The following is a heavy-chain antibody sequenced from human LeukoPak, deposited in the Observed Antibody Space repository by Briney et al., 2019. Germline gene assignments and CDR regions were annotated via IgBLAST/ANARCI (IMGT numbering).Heavy chain of an antibody. CDR2: IWYDGSNK. CDR3: ARDLAYYDSSGSVDY. D-gene: IGHD3-22*01. J-gene: IGHJ4*02. V-gene: IGHV3-33*01. Sequence: PGGSLRLSCAASGFTFSSYGMHWVRQAPGKGLEWVAVIWYDGSNKYYADSVKGRFTISRDNSKKTLYLQMNSLRAEDTAVYYCARDLAYYDSSGSVDYWGQGTLVTVSS. CDR1: GFTFSSYG.